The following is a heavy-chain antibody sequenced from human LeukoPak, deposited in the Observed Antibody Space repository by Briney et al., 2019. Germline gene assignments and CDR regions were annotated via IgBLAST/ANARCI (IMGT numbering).Heavy chain of an antibody. Sequence: GASVKVSCKASGYLFISHGITWVRQAPGQGLEWMGWISPYSGNATYAQNFQGRVTMITDTSTETANLEVSSLRSDDTAVYYCALSGTRYNSAWYRNWGQGTLVIVSS. CDR3: ALSGTRYNSAWYRN. J-gene: IGHJ4*02. D-gene: IGHD1-20*01. CDR2: ISPYSGNA. V-gene: IGHV1-18*01. CDR1: GYLFISHG.